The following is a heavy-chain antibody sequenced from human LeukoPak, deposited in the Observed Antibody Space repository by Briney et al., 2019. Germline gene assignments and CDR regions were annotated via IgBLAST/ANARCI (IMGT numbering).Heavy chain of an antibody. V-gene: IGHV4-34*01. CDR3: ARDMVVVVPAATVHFDY. J-gene: IGHJ4*02. CDR1: GGSFSGYY. Sequence: SETLSLTCAVYGGSFSGYYWSWIRQPPGKGLEWIGEINHSGSTNYNPSLKSRVTISVDTSKNQFSLKLSSVTAADTAVYYCARDMVVVVPAATVHFDYWGQGTLVTVSS. CDR2: INHSGST. D-gene: IGHD2-2*01.